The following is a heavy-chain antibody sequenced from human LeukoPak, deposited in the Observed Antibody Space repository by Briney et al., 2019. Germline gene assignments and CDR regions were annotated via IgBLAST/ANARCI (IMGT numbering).Heavy chain of an antibody. Sequence: GGSLRLSCAASGFTFSSYWMSWVRQAPGKGLEWVANIKQEGSEKYYVDSVKGRFTVSRDNARNSLYLQMDSLRVEDTAVYYCARGVLPGTIQWSLDYWGQGTLVTVSS. CDR3: ARGVLPGTIQWSLDY. D-gene: IGHD2-2*01. CDR1: GFTFSSYW. CDR2: IKQEGSEK. J-gene: IGHJ4*02. V-gene: IGHV3-7*01.